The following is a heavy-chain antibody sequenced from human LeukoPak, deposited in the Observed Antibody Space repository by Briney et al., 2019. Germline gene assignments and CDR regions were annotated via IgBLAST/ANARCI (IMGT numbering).Heavy chain of an antibody. D-gene: IGHD2-15*01. V-gene: IGHV3-66*01. CDR3: ARGSVVAARGYYYYYGMDV. J-gene: IGHJ6*02. CDR1: GFTVSSNY. CDR2: IYSGGST. Sequence: GGSLRLSCAASGFTVSSNYMSWVRQAPGKGLEWVSVIYSGGSTYYADSVKGRFPISRDNSKNTLYLQMNSLRAEDTAVYYCARGSVVAARGYYYYYGMDVWGQGTTVTVSS.